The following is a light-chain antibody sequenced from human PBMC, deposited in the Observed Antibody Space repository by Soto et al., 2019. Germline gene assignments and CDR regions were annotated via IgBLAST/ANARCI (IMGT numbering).Light chain of an antibody. Sequence: QSVLTQPPSESGTPGQTVTISCSGSSSNIGSNYVYWYQQLPGTAPKLLIYRNNQRPSGVPDRFSGSKSGTSASLAISGLRSEDEADYYCAAWDDSLSGDVVFGGGTKLTVL. CDR2: RNN. V-gene: IGLV1-47*01. CDR1: SSNIGSNY. CDR3: AAWDDSLSGDVV. J-gene: IGLJ2*01.